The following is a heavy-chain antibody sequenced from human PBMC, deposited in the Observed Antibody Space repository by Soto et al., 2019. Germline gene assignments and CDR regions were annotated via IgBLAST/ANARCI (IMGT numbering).Heavy chain of an antibody. CDR1: GYTFTSYG. V-gene: IGHV1-18*01. CDR2: ISAYNGNT. Sequence: SVKVSCKASGYTFTSYGISWVRQAPGQGLEWMGWISAYNGNTNYAQKLQGRVTMTTDTSTSTAYMELRSLRSDDTAVYYCARHYCSGGSCYRGWVWFDPWGQGTLVTVSS. CDR3: ARHYCSGGSCYRGWVWFDP. D-gene: IGHD2-15*01. J-gene: IGHJ5*02.